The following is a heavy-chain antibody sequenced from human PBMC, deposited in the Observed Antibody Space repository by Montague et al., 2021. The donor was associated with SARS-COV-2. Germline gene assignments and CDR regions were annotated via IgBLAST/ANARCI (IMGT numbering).Heavy chain of an antibody. Sequence: SLRLSCAASGFTFTSYSMHWVRQAPGKGLEWLAIVSFNGAKQYYADSVNGRFTISGDNSKNTLFLQMNSLRAEDTAVHFCARVKTGPYVPIDFWGQGTPVTVSS. V-gene: IGHV3-30*04. J-gene: IGHJ4*02. CDR3: ARVKTGPYVPIDF. CDR2: VSFNGAKQ. CDR1: GFTFTSYS. D-gene: IGHD1-1*01.